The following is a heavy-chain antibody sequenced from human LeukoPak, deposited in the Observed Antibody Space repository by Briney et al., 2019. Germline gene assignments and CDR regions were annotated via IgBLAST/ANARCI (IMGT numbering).Heavy chain of an antibody. CDR1: GFTFNSYW. Sequence: PGGSLRLSCAASGFTFNSYWMNWIRQAPGKGLEWISHISNFGDIIHYADSVEGRFTISRDNAKNSLYLQMDSLRAEDTAVYYCAKDATAVVGTVYMDVWGKGTTVTISS. D-gene: IGHD6-13*01. CDR3: AKDATAVVGTVYMDV. CDR2: ISNFGDII. V-gene: IGHV3-48*04. J-gene: IGHJ6*03.